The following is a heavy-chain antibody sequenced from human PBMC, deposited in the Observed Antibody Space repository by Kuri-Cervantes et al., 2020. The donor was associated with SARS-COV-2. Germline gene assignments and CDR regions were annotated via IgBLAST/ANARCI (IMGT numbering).Heavy chain of an antibody. D-gene: IGHD4-23*01. CDR3: ARSLYGGTSWYYGMDV. V-gene: IGHV3-30*03. CDR1: GFTFSSYG. CDR2: ISYDGSNK. Sequence: GESLKISCAASGFTFSSYGMHWVRQAPGKGLEWVAVISYDGSNKYHADSVKGRFTISRDNSKDTLYLQMNSLRAEDTAVYYCARSLYGGTSWYYGMDVWGQETTVTVSS. J-gene: IGHJ6*02.